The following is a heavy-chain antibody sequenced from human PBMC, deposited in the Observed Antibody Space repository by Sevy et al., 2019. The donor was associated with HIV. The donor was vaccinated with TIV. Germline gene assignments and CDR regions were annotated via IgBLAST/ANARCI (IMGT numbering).Heavy chain of an antibody. CDR1: GFSFDSYG. V-gene: IGHV3-23*01. CDR3: AKGGGGHYDPDEIAYYFYYYNMDV. D-gene: IGHD3-22*01. Sequence: GGSLRLSCAVSGFSFDSYGMTWVRQAPGKGLEWVSAISGSGTRTYYADSVKGRFIISRDNSKNTLDLQMNSLEAEDTAIYYCAKGGGGHYDPDEIAYYFYYYNMDVWGKGTTVTVSS. CDR2: ISGSGTRT. J-gene: IGHJ6*03.